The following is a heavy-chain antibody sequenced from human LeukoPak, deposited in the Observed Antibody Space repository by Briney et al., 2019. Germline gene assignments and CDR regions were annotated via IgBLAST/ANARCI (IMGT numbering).Heavy chain of an antibody. CDR2: ISYDGSNK. CDR1: GFTFSSYA. J-gene: IGHJ3*02. V-gene: IGHV3-30-3*01. D-gene: IGHD3-3*02. Sequence: GGSLRLSCAASGFTFSSYAMHWVRQAPGKGLEWVAVISYDGSNKYYADSVKGRFTISRDNAKNSLYLQMNSLRAEDTAVYYCAKPKGTSCYKDFWSGYCYDAFDIWGQGTMVTVSS. CDR3: AKPKGTSCYKDFWSGYCYDAFDI.